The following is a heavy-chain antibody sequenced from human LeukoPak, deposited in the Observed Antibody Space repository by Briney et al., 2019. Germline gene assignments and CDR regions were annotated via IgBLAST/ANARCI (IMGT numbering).Heavy chain of an antibody. Sequence: SQTLSLTCTVSGGSIISSAYYWSWIRQPPGKGLEWIGYIYYSGSTYCNPSLKSRVTISLDTSKNQFSLKLISVTAAGPAVYYCVRTEFSSASEDYWGQGTLATVSS. V-gene: IGHV4-30-4*08. CDR2: IYYSGST. J-gene: IGHJ4*02. D-gene: IGHD6-6*01. CDR1: GGSIISSAYY. CDR3: VRTEFSSASEDY.